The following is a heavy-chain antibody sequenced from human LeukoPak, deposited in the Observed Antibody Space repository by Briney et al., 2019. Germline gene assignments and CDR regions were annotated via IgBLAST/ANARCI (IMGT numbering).Heavy chain of an antibody. CDR3: ARSSEGRYYYDSSGYSYYYHYMDV. CDR1: GGSISSYY. V-gene: IGHV4-59*01. Sequence: PSETLSLTCAVSGGSISSYYWSWIRQPPGKGLEWIGYIYYSGSTNYNPSLKSRVTISVDTSKNQFSLKLNSVTAADTAVYYCARSSEGRYYYDSSGYSYYYHYMDVWGKGTTVTISS. J-gene: IGHJ6*03. D-gene: IGHD3-22*01. CDR2: IYYSGST.